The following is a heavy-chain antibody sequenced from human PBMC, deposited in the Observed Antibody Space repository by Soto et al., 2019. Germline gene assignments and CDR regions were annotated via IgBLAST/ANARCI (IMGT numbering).Heavy chain of an antibody. CDR2: ISWNSGSI. V-gene: IGHV3-9*01. CDR3: ASGRGYDILTGYYPYFDY. CDR1: GLTFDDYA. Sequence: EVQLVESGGGLVQSGKSLRLSCAASGLTFDDYAMHWVRQAPGKDLEWVSGISWNSGSIGYADSVKGRFTISRDNXKXAXYLQMNSLRAWDTALYYCASGRGYDILTGYYPYFDYWGQGTLVTVSS. J-gene: IGHJ4*02. D-gene: IGHD3-9*01.